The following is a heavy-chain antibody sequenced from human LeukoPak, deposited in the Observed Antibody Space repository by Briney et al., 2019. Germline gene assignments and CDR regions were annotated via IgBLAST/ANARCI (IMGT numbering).Heavy chain of an antibody. J-gene: IGHJ5*02. CDR1: GGSISSYY. Sequence: SETLSLTCTVSGGSISSYYWSWIRQPAGKGLEWIGYIYYSGSTNYNPSLKSRVTISVDTSKNQFSLKLSSVTAADTAVYYCARAHHDSSGYYYVRWFDPWGQGTLVTVSS. D-gene: IGHD3-22*01. V-gene: IGHV4-59*01. CDR2: IYYSGST. CDR3: ARAHHDSSGYYYVRWFDP.